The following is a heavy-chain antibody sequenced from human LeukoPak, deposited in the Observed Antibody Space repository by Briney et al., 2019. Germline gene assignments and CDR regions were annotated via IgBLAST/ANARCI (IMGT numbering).Heavy chain of an antibody. D-gene: IGHD1-26*01. V-gene: IGHV3-30*02. J-gene: IGHJ4*02. CDR1: GFTFNSYG. CDR2: ILYDGSDK. CDR3: AKGTVGAKY. Sequence: GGSLRLSCAASGFTFNSYGMHWVRQAPGKGLEWVAYILYDGSDKYYADSVKGRFTISRDNAKNTLFLQMNSLRVDDTAVYYCAKGTVGAKYWGQGTLVIVSS.